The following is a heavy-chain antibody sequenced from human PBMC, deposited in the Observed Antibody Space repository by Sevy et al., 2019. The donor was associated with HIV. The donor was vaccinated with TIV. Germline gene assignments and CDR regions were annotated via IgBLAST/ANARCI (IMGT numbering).Heavy chain of an antibody. D-gene: IGHD3-9*01. Sequence: GGSLRLSCAASGFTFSSYAMHWVRQAPGKGLEWVAVISYDESNKYYADSVKGRLTISRDNSKNTLYLQMNSLRAEDTAVYYCARGYLIGYDILTGYYDYWGQGTLVTVSS. V-gene: IGHV3-30-3*01. CDR3: ARGYLIGYDILTGYYDY. J-gene: IGHJ4*02. CDR1: GFTFSSYA. CDR2: ISYDESNK.